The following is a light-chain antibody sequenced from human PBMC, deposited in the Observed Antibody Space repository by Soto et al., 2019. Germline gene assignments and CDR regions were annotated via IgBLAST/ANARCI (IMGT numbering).Light chain of an antibody. V-gene: IGKV3-15*01. CDR1: QSVSSSY. J-gene: IGKJ1*01. CDR3: LQYHYWWT. Sequence: EIVLTQSPGTLSLSPWERATLSCRASQSVSSSYLAWYQQKPGQAPRLLIYGASNRATGVSARFSGSGSGTEFTLTISSLQSEDFAVYYCLQYHYWWTFGQGTKVDIK. CDR2: GAS.